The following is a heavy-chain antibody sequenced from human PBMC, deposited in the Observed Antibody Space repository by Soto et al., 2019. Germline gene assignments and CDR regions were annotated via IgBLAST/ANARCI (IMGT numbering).Heavy chain of an antibody. J-gene: IGHJ6*02. D-gene: IGHD5-18*01. V-gene: IGHV4-61*01. CDR1: GGSVSSGSYY. CDR2: IYYSGST. CDR3: ARDFRGGYSYGNYYYSTMDV. Sequence: QVQLQESGPGLVKASETLSLTCTVSGGSVSSGSYYWSWIRQPPGKGLEWIGYIYYSGSTNYNPSLKSRVTISVDTSKNPFSLKLSSVTAADTAVYYCARDFRGGYSYGNYYYSTMDVWGQGTTVTVSS.